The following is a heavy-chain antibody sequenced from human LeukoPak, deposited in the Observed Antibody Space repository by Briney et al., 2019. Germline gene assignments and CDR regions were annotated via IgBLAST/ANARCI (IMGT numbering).Heavy chain of an antibody. CDR1: GGSISSYY. V-gene: IGHV4-59*01. Sequence: SETLSLTCTVSGGSISSYYWSWIRQPPGKGLEWIGYIYYSGSTNYNPSLKSRVTISVDTSKNQFSLKLSSVTAADTAVYYCARGTAVAGYNWFDHWGQGTLVTVSS. J-gene: IGHJ5*02. CDR2: IYYSGST. CDR3: ARGTAVAGYNWFDH. D-gene: IGHD6-19*01.